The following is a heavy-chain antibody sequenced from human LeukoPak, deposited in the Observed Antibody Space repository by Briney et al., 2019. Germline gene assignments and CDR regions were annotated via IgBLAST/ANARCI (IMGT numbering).Heavy chain of an antibody. J-gene: IGHJ5*02. CDR2: IIPIFGTA. CDR1: GGTFSSYA. Sequence: ASVKVSCKASGGTFSSYAISWVRQAPGQGLEWVGRIIPIFGTANYAQKFQGRVTITTDESTSTAYMELSSLRSEDTGVYYCALDIVATIGQYNWFDPWGQGTLVTVSS. CDR3: ALDIVATIGQYNWFDP. D-gene: IGHD5-12*01. V-gene: IGHV1-69*05.